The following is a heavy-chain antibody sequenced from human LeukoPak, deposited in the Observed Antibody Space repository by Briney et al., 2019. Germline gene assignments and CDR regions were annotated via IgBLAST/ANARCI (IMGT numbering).Heavy chain of an antibody. V-gene: IGHV3-23*01. Sequence: GGSLRLSCAGSGFTFSRYAMNWVRQAPGKGLEWVSAISGSGGSTYYADSVKGRFTISRDNSKNTLYLQMNSLRAEDTAVYYCAKDCDSSSCLDSWGQGTLVTASS. CDR3: AKDCDSSSCLDS. CDR1: GFTFSRYA. D-gene: IGHD6-13*01. J-gene: IGHJ4*02. CDR2: ISGSGGST.